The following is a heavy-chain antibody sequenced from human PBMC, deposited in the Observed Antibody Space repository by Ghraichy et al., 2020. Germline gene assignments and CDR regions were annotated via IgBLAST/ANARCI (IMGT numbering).Heavy chain of an antibody. D-gene: IGHD2-8*01. V-gene: IGHV3-7*01. Sequence: GGSLRLSCAASGFTFGSFWMSWVRQAPGKGLEWVANIKQDGSEKYYVDSVKGRFTISRDNAKNSLYLQMNSLRAEDTAVYYCARGGSMEGRFSYWGQGTLVTVSS. CDR1: GFTFGSFW. CDR3: ARGGSMEGRFSY. CDR2: IKQDGSEK. J-gene: IGHJ4*02.